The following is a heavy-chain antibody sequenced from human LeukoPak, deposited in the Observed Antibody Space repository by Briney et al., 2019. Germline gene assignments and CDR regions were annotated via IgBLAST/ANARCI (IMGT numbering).Heavy chain of an antibody. CDR3: ARWKRDGYNYDGYYYYYMDV. D-gene: IGHD5-24*01. Sequence: KPGGSLRLSCAASGFTFSSYSMNWVRQAPGKGLEWVSSISSSSSYIYYADSVKGRFTISRDNAKNSLYLQMNSLRAEDTAVYYCARWKRDGYNYDGYYYYYMDVWGKGTTVTVSS. J-gene: IGHJ6*03. V-gene: IGHV3-21*01. CDR2: ISSSSSYI. CDR1: GFTFSSYS.